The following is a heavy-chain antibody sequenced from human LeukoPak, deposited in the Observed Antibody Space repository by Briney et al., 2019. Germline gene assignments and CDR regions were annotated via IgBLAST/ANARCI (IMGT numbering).Heavy chain of an antibody. CDR1: GFTFTNAW. CDR2: IKSKTDGETT. D-gene: IGHD3-10*01. Sequence: GGSLRLSCVDSGFTFTNAWMSWVRQAPGKGLEWIGRIKSKTDGETTNYAEPVRCSFTISRDDSKSAVYLQINSLKIEDTAVYYCTTDLGTYYHGSQRLIPIDYWGQGTLVTVSS. V-gene: IGHV3-15*01. J-gene: IGHJ4*02. CDR3: TTDLGTYYHGSQRLIPIDY.